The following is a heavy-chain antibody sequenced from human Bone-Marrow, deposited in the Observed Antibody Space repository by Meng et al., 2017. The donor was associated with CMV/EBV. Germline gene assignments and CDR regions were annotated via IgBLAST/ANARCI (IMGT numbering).Heavy chain of an antibody. Sequence: GESLKISCAASGFTFSSYAMSWVRQAPGKGLEWVSAISGSGGSTYYADSVKGRFTISRDNSKNTLYLQMNSLRAEDTAVYYCAKDIRLNIVVVPAAISKPYYYYSMDVWGQGTTVTVSS. V-gene: IGHV3-23*01. J-gene: IGHJ6*02. CDR3: AKDIRLNIVVVPAAISKPYYYYSMDV. CDR2: ISGSGGST. D-gene: IGHD2-2*02. CDR1: GFTFSSYA.